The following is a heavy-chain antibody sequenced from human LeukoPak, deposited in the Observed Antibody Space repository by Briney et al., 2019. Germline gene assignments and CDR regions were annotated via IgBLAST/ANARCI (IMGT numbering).Heavy chain of an antibody. CDR3: ARRSWFDP. J-gene: IGHJ5*02. Sequence: SETLSLTCTVSGGSISSSSYYWGWIRQPPGKGLEWIGSIYYSGSTYYNPSLKSRVTISVDTSKNQFSLKLSSVTAADTAVYYCARRSWFDPWGQGTLVTVSS. CDR2: IYYSGST. CDR1: GGSISSSSYY. V-gene: IGHV4-39*01.